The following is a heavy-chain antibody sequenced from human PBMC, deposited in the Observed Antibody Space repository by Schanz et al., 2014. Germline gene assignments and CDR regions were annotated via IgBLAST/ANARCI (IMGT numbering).Heavy chain of an antibody. Sequence: VQLVESGGGVVRPGGSLRLSCAGSGFNVSKSYVSWVRQAPGKGLEWVSLIYKSGSAFYADSVKGRLTISRDNSKNTVYLQMNSLRSDDAAVYYCARAQGVIRLYYGVDVWGQGTTVTVSS. V-gene: IGHV3-66*02. D-gene: IGHD3-10*01. CDR1: GFNVSKSY. CDR2: IYKSGSA. J-gene: IGHJ6*02. CDR3: ARAQGVIRLYYGVDV.